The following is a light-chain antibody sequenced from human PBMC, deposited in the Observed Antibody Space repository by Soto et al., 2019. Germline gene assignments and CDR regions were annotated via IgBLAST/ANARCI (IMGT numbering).Light chain of an antibody. CDR3: ASWDDSLKGPV. CDR1: SSDVGGYNY. Sequence: QSVLTQPPSASGSPGQSVTIYCSGTSSDVGGYNYVSWYQQHPGKAPKLMIYEVSKRPSGVPDRFSASKSGTSASLAISGLQSDDEADYYCASWDDSLKGPVFGGGTKLTVL. V-gene: IGLV2-8*01. CDR2: EVS. J-gene: IGLJ3*02.